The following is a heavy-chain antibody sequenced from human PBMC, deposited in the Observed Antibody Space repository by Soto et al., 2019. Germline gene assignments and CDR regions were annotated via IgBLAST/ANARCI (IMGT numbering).Heavy chain of an antibody. J-gene: IGHJ4*02. D-gene: IGHD1-26*01. CDR2: ISYDGRDK. CDR1: GFTFSSYA. Sequence: QVQLVESGGGVVQPGRSLRLSCAASGFTFSSYAMHWVRQAPGTGLEWVAIISYDGRDKNYPDSVKGRFTISRDKSKHTLYLQMNSLRAEDTAVYYCARSAGGSYPQYDYWGQGTLVTVSS. CDR3: ARSAGGSYPQYDY. V-gene: IGHV3-30*04.